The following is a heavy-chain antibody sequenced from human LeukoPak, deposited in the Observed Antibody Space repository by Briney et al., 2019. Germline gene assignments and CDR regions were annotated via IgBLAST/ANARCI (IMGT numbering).Heavy chain of an antibody. CDR2: ISSNGGST. CDR1: GFTFSSYA. J-gene: IGHJ4*02. CDR3: ARAAVQYCSGGSCLYPDY. V-gene: IGHV3-64*01. Sequence: GGSLRLSCAASGFTFSSYAMHWVRQAPGKGLEYVSTISSNGGSTYYANSVKGRFTISRGNSKNTLYLQMGSLRAEDMAVYYCARAAVQYCSGGSCLYPDYWGQGTLVTVSS. D-gene: IGHD2-15*01.